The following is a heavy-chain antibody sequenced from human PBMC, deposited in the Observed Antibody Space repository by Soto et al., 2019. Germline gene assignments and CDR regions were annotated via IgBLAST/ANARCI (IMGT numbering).Heavy chain of an antibody. Sequence: SVNFSCKASGFTFTSCAMQWVRQARGQRLEWIVWILVGSGNANYXXKFQERAXXPAAVARRTAXVDLSSLRSEDTAVYYCPAGVTVRGVASFDPXXQ. CDR3: PAGVTVRGVASFDP. J-gene: IGHJ5*02. D-gene: IGHD3-10*01. CDR2: ILVGSGNA. V-gene: IGHV1-58*02. CDR1: GFTFTSCA.